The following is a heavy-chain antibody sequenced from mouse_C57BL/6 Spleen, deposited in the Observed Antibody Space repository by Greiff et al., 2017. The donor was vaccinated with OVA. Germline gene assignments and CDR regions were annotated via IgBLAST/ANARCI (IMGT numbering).Heavy chain of an antibody. Sequence: EVHLVESGGGLVKPGGSLKLSCAASGFTFSSYAMSWVRQTPEKRLEWVATISDGGSYTYYPDNVKGRFTISRDNAKNNLYLQMSHLKSEDTAMYYCARGDYGSSPFDYWGQGTTLTVSS. V-gene: IGHV5-4*01. CDR3: ARGDYGSSPFDY. D-gene: IGHD1-1*01. J-gene: IGHJ2*01. CDR1: GFTFSSYA. CDR2: ISDGGSYT.